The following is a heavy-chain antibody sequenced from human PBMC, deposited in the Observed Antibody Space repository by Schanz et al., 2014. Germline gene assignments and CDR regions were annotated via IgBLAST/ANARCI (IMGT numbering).Heavy chain of an antibody. Sequence: QVQLVESGGGLVKPGGSLRLSCAASGFIFNDYYMNWIRQAPGKGLEWLSYISRDGTTSYYADSVKGRFTISRDNAKNSLYLEMTSLRGEDTAVYYCARAGCINGACKYGMDVWGQGTTVTVSS. D-gene: IGHD2-8*01. CDR3: ARAGCINGACKYGMDV. CDR2: ISRDGTTS. V-gene: IGHV3-11*01. CDR1: GFIFNDYY. J-gene: IGHJ6*02.